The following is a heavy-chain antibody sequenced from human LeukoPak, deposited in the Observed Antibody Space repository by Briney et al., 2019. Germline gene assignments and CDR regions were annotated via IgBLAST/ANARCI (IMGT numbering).Heavy chain of an antibody. CDR1: GGSLGTYH. CDR2: INFSGTT. J-gene: IGHJ5*02. CDR3: ARGTMMVGP. Sequence: SETLSLTCTVSGGSLGTYHWSWIRQPPGKGLEWIGYINFSGTTNYNPSLKSRVSTSVDTSKNQFSLRLRSVTAADTAVYYCARGTMMVGPWGQGTQVTVSS. D-gene: IGHD3-22*01. V-gene: IGHV4-59*01.